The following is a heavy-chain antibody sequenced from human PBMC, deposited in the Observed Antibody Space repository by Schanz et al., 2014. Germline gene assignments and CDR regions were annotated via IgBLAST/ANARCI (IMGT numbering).Heavy chain of an antibody. CDR3: ARWRVGGLNILADDYDI. D-gene: IGHD5-12*01. CDR2: ISSTSSSK. V-gene: IGHV3-48*01. J-gene: IGHJ3*02. Sequence: EVHLVESGGGLGQRGGSLIVSCEGSGFTFNSYSMNWVRQAPGKGLEWISYISSTSSSKDYADSVKGRFSISRDNAKNSLYLQMNSLRTEDTAVYYCARWRVGGLNILADDYDIWGQGTEVIVSS. CDR1: GFTFNSYS.